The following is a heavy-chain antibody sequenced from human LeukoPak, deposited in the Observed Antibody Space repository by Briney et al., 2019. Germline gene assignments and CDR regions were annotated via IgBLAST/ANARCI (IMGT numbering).Heavy chain of an antibody. Sequence: ASVKVSCKASGYTFTGYYMHWVRQAPGQGLEWMGWINPNSGGTNYAQKFQGRVTMTRDTSISTAYMELSRLRSDDTAVYYCARVRDYYGSGSYYYYYYYMDVWGKGTTVTVSS. CDR2: INPNSGGT. CDR1: GYTFTGYY. CDR3: ARVRDYYGSGSYYYYYYYMDV. J-gene: IGHJ6*03. D-gene: IGHD3-10*01. V-gene: IGHV1-2*02.